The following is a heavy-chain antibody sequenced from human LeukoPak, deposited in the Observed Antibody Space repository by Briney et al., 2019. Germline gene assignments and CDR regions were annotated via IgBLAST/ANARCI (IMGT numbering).Heavy chain of an antibody. CDR3: AGGGISGSYYGTIDY. D-gene: IGHD1-26*01. CDR2: IYYSGST. CDR1: GVSVSSGSYY. J-gene: IGHJ4*02. V-gene: IGHV4-61*01. Sequence: SETLSLTCTVSGVSVSSGSYYWSWIRQPPGKGLEWIGYIYYSGSTNYNPSLKSRVTISVDTSKNQFSLKLSSVTAADTAVYYCAGGGISGSYYGTIDYWGQGTLVTVSS.